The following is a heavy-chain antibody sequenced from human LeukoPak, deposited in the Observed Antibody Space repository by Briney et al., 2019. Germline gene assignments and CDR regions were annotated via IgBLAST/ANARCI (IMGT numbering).Heavy chain of an antibody. J-gene: IGHJ4*02. V-gene: IGHV3-30*18. CDR2: ISFDGGEE. Sequence: PGGSLRLSCEASGFPFSYYGMHWVRQAPGKGLEWVALISFDGGEEYHVDSVKGRFTISRDNSKNTLYLQMNSLRAEDTAVYYCAKGGARIVRNFLDYWGPGILVTVSS. D-gene: IGHD2-15*01. CDR1: GFPFSYYG. CDR3: AKGGARIVRNFLDY.